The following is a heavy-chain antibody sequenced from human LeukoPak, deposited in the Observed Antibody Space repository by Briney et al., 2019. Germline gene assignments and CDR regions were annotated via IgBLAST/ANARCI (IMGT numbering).Heavy chain of an antibody. Sequence: PSETLSLTCTVSGGSINSHYWSWIRQSPGKGLEWIGRIYTSGSTNYNPSLKSRVTMSVDTSKNQFSLKLSSVTAADTAVYYCARDRYGSGSYYKSWFDPWGQGTLVTVSS. J-gene: IGHJ5*02. D-gene: IGHD3-10*01. CDR2: IYTSGST. CDR3: ARDRYGSGSYYKSWFDP. CDR1: GGSINSHY. V-gene: IGHV4-4*07.